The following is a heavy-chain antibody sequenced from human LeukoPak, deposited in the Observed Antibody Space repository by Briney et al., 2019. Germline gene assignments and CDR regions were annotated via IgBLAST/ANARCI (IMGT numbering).Heavy chain of an antibody. CDR3: ARYSMELDYYYYYYMDV. CDR1: GYSISSGYY. J-gene: IGHJ6*03. D-gene: IGHD4/OR15-4a*01. Sequence: SETLSLTCTVSGYSISSGYYWGWIRQPPGKGLEWIGSIYHSGSTYYNPSLKSRVTISVDTSKKQFSLKLSSVTAADTAVYYCARYSMELDYYYYYYMDVWGKGTTVTVSS. CDR2: IYHSGST. V-gene: IGHV4-38-2*02.